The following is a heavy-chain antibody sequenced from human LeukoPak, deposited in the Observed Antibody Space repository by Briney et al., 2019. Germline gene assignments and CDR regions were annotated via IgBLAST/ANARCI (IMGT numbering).Heavy chain of an antibody. Sequence: ASVTVSCTASGGTFSSYAISWVRQAPGQGLEWMGWINAGNGNTKYSQKFQGRVTITRDTSASTAYMELSSLRSEDTAVYYCARDGVILVAATPSYFDYWGQGTLVTVSS. V-gene: IGHV1-3*01. J-gene: IGHJ4*02. CDR2: INAGNGNT. CDR1: GGTFSSYA. CDR3: ARDGVILVAATPSYFDY. D-gene: IGHD2-15*01.